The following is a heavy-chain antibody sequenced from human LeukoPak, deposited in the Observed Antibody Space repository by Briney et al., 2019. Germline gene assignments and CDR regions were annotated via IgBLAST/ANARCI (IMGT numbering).Heavy chain of an antibody. V-gene: IGHV1-3*01. CDR1: GYTFTSYA. J-gene: IGHJ4*02. CDR3: ARDHDILTGYLFDY. CDR2: INAGNGNT. D-gene: IGHD3-9*01. Sequence: ASVKVSCKASGYTFTSYAMHWVRQAPGQRLEWMGWINAGNGNTKYSQKFQGRVTIARDTSASTAYMELSSLRSEDTAVYYCARDHDILTGYLFDYWGQRTLVTVSS.